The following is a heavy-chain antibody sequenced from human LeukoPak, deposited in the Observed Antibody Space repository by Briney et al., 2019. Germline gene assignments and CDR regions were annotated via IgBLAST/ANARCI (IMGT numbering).Heavy chain of an antibody. Sequence: GGSLRLSCAASGNYWIHWVRQAPGKGLVWVSHINSDGSWTSYADSVKGRFTISRDNSKNTLYLQMNSLRTEDTAVYYCANERGYNYGYSFDYWGQGTLVTVSS. CDR1: GNYW. V-gene: IGHV3-74*01. CDR2: INSDGSWT. J-gene: IGHJ4*02. CDR3: ANERGYNYGYSFDY. D-gene: IGHD5-18*01.